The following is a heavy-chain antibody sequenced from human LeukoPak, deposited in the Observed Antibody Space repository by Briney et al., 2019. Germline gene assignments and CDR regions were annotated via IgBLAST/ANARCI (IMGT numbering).Heavy chain of an antibody. Sequence: GRSLRLSCAASGFTFRTYSIRWVRQAPGKGLEWVTVVSADGKTQLYSDSVKGRFTISRDNSLNTLHLQMNSLTTEDTAVYYCAREFGHNRWYFDYWGQGALVTASS. V-gene: IGHV3-30*03. CDR2: VSADGKTQ. J-gene: IGHJ4*02. D-gene: IGHD5-24*01. CDR3: AREFGHNRWYFDY. CDR1: GFTFRTYS.